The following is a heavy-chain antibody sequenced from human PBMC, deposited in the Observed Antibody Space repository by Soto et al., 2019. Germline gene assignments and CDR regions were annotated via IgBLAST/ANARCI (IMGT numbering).Heavy chain of an antibody. V-gene: IGHV3-21*01. CDR2: ISSSSSYI. Sequence: GGSLRLSCAASGFTFSSYSMNWVRQAPGKGLEWVSSISSSSSYIYYADSVKGRFTISRDNAKNSLYLQMNSLRAEDTAVYYCARDGGYVYPPYPPPDYWGKGTLVTVSS. CDR3: ARDGGYVYPPYPPPDY. CDR1: GFTFSSYS. J-gene: IGHJ4*02. D-gene: IGHD5-12*01.